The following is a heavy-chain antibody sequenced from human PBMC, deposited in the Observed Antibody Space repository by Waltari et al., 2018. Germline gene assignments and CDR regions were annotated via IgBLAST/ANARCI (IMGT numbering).Heavy chain of an antibody. V-gene: IGHV3-21*01. CDR1: FSTYS. D-gene: IGHD6-6*01. CDR3: AGTPYSSSLYYFDY. CDR2: ISTSSNYI. Sequence: FSTYSMNWVRQAPGKGLDWVSFISTSSNYIYYADSVKGRFTISRDNAKNSLYLQMNSLRAEDTAVYYCAGTPYSSSLYYFDYWGQGTLVTVSS. J-gene: IGHJ4*02.